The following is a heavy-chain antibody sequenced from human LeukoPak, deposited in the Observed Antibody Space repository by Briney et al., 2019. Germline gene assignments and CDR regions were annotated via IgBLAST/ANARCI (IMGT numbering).Heavy chain of an antibody. CDR2: MNPNSGNT. CDR1: GYTFTSYD. Sequence: ASVTVSCTASGYTFTSYDINWVRQAPGQGLEWMGWMNPNSGNTAYAQKFQGRVTITRNTSISTAYMELSSLRSEDTAVYYCARGKWELHYWGQGTLVTVSS. D-gene: IGHD1-26*01. CDR3: ARGKWELHY. V-gene: IGHV1-8*01. J-gene: IGHJ4*02.